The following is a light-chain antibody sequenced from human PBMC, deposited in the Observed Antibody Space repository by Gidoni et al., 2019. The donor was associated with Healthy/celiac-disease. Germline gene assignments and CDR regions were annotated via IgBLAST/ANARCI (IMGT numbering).Light chain of an antibody. CDR3: YSTDSSGNHREV. Sequence: SYELTQPPPVSVSPGQPARITCSGDALPTKYAYWYQQKSGQAPVLVIYEDSKRPSGIPERFSGSSSGTMATLTISGAQVEDEADYYCYSTDSSGNHREVFGGGTKLTVL. CDR1: ALPTKY. CDR2: EDS. J-gene: IGLJ2*01. V-gene: IGLV3-10*01.